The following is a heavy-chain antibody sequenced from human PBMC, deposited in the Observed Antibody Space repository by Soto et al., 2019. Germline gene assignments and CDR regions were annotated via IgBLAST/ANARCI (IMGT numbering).Heavy chain of an antibody. V-gene: IGHV1-18*01. CDR2: ISAYNSNT. Sequence: GASVKVSCKASGYTFTSYGISWVRQAPGQRLEWKRWISAYNSNTNYAQKHQGRVTMTTDTSTSTAYMALRSLRSVDPVVYDCARAQWLANFDCWSQGTLVTVSS. J-gene: IGHJ4*02. D-gene: IGHD6-19*01. CDR1: GYTFTSYG. CDR3: ARAQWLANFDC.